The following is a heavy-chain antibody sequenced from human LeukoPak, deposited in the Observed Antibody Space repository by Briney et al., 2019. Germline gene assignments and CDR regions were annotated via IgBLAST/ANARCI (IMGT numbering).Heavy chain of an antibody. CDR3: ARGADGYSYGTFDY. D-gene: IGHD5-18*01. Sequence: ASVKVSCKASGYTFTGYYMHWVRQAPGQGFEWMGWINPNSGGTNYAQKFQGRVTMTRDTSISTAYMELSRLRSDDTAVYYCARGADGYSYGTFDYWGQGTLVTVSS. V-gene: IGHV1-2*02. J-gene: IGHJ4*02. CDR1: GYTFTGYY. CDR2: INPNSGGT.